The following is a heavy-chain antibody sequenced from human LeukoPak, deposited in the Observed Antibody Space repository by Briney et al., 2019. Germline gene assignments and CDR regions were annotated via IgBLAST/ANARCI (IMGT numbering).Heavy chain of an antibody. Sequence: ASVKVSCKASGYTFTSYGISWVRQAPGQGLEWMGWISAYNGNTNYAQKLQGRVTMTTDTSTSTAYMELRSLRSDDTAVYYCARELVDCSSTSCYYYYGTDVWGQGTTVTVSS. CDR1: GYTFTSYG. CDR3: ARELVDCSSTSCYYYYGTDV. V-gene: IGHV1-18*01. J-gene: IGHJ6*02. D-gene: IGHD2-2*01. CDR2: ISAYNGNT.